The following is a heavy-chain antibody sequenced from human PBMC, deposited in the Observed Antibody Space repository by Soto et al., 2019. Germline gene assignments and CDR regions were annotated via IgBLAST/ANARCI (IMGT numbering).Heavy chain of an antibody. D-gene: IGHD6-19*01. Sequence: SQTLSLTCVISGDSVSSNSAAWNWIRQSPSRGLEWLGRTYYRSKWYNDYAVSVKSRITINPDTSKNQFSLQLNSVTPEDTAVYYCAREVLAVAGYYYYGMDVWGQGTTVTVSS. CDR3: AREVLAVAGYYYYGMDV. J-gene: IGHJ6*02. CDR1: GDSVSSNSAA. CDR2: TYYRSKWYN. V-gene: IGHV6-1*01.